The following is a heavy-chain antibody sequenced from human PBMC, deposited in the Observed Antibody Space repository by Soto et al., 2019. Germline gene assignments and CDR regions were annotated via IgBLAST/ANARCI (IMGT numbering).Heavy chain of an antibody. CDR3: VKDESINWYSGHFRH. D-gene: IGHD6-13*01. J-gene: IGHJ1*01. CDR2: INWNSGSI. Sequence: GGSLRLFCAASGFTFDDYAMHWVRQVPGKGLEWVSGINWNSGSIGYGDSVKGRFAISRDNAKNSLHLQMNSLSAEDTAFYYCVKDESINWYSGHFRHWGQGTLVTVSS. CDR1: GFTFDDYA. V-gene: IGHV3-9*01.